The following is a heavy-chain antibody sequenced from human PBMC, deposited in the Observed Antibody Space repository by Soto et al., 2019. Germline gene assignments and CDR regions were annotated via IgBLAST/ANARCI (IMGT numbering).Heavy chain of an antibody. Sequence: SETLSLTCTVSGGSISSSSYYWVLIRQPPGKGLEWIGNIYYSGSTYYNPSLKSRVTISVDTSKNQFSLNLSSVTAADTAVYYCESLIYGDFDYWGQGTLVTVSS. CDR1: GGSISSSSYY. CDR3: ESLIYGDFDY. V-gene: IGHV4-39*01. J-gene: IGHJ4*02. CDR2: IYYSGST. D-gene: IGHD4-17*01.